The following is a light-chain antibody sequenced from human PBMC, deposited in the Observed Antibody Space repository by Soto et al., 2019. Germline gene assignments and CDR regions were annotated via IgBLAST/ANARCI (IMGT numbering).Light chain of an antibody. CDR1: SSDVGGYNY. J-gene: IGLJ3*02. CDR2: DVS. V-gene: IGLV2-11*01. Sequence: QSVLTQPRSVSGSPGQSVTISCTGTSSDVGGYNYVSWYQQHPGKAPKLMIYDVSKRPSGVPDRVSGSKSGNTASLTISGLQAEGEADYYCCSYAGSYTWVFGGGTKLTVL. CDR3: CSYAGSYTWV.